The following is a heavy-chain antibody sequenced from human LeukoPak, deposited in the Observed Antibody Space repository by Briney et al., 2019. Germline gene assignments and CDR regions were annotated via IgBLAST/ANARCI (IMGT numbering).Heavy chain of an antibody. CDR2: IKSKTDGGTT. J-gene: IGHJ5*02. Sequence: GGSLRLSCAASGFTFSNAWMSWVRQAPGKGLEWVGRIKSKTDGGTTDYAAPVKGRFTISRDDSKNTLYLQMNSLKTEDTAVYYCTTDPSGSSGYLYNWFDPWGQGTLVTVSS. V-gene: IGHV3-15*01. D-gene: IGHD3-22*01. CDR1: GFTFSNAW. CDR3: TTDPSGSSGYLYNWFDP.